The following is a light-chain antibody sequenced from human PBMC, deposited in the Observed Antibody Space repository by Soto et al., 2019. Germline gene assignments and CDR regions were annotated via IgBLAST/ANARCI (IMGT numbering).Light chain of an antibody. J-gene: IGLJ2*01. CDR3: SSYSNSTTRV. CDR1: SSDVGGYNY. CDR2: DVS. Sequence: QSALTQPASVSGSPGQSITISCTGTSSDVGGYNYVSWYQQHPGKAPKLMIYDVSYRPSGVSNRFSGSKSGDTASLTISGLQAEDEADYYCSSYSNSTTRVFGGGIKVTVL. V-gene: IGLV2-14*03.